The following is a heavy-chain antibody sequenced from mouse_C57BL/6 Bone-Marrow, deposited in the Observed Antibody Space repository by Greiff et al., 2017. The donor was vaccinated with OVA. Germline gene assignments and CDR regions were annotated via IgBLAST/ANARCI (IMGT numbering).Heavy chain of an antibody. CDR2: IHPNSGST. Sequence: QVQLQQPGAELVKPGASVKLSCKASGYTFTSYWMHWVKQRSGQGLEWIGMIHPNSGSTNYNEKFKSKATLTVDKSSSTAYMQLSSLTSEDSAVYYCARRRTGRFDYWGQGTTLTVSS. J-gene: IGHJ2*01. CDR1: GYTFTSYW. D-gene: IGHD4-1*01. V-gene: IGHV1-64*01. CDR3: ARRRTGRFDY.